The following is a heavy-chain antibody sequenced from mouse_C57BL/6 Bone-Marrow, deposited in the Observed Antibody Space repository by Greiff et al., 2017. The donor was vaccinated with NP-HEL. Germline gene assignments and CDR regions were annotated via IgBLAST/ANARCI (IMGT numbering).Heavy chain of an antibody. V-gene: IGHV1-7*01. J-gene: IGHJ3*01. CDR3: ARTSRGFAY. Sequence: VKLQQSGAELAKPGASVKLSCKASGYTFTSYWMHWVKQRPGQGLEWIGYINPSSGYTKYNQKFKDKATLTAAKSSSTAYMQLSSLTYEDSAVYCWARTSRGFAYWGQGTLVTVSA. CDR2: INPSSGYT. CDR1: GYTFTSYW.